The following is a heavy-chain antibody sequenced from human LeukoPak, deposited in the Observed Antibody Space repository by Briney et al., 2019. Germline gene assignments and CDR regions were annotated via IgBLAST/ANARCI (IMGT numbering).Heavy chain of an antibody. D-gene: IGHD3-22*01. J-gene: IGHJ4*02. CDR2: INHSEST. CDR1: GGSFSGYY. CDR3: ARLNYYDSSGYY. V-gene: IGHV4-34*01. Sequence: SETLSLTCAVYGGSFSGYYWSWIRQPPGKGLEWIGEINHSESTNYTPSLKSRVTISVDTSKNQFSLKLSSVTAADTAVYYCARLNYYDSSGYYWGQGTLVTVSS.